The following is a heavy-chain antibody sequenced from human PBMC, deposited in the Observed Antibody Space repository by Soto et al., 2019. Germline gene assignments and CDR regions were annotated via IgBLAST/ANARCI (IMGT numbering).Heavy chain of an antibody. Sequence: QVQLVQSETEVKKPGSAVRVSCKASGGTFNTYAMNWVRQAPGQGREWMGGILPMFDRPRYAQKFQGRVTITVDEPTTTAYMELSSLRSDDTALYYCTRSIGSGGVIGGFDYWGQGTLVTVSS. CDR2: ILPMFDRP. J-gene: IGHJ4*02. CDR1: GGTFNTYA. CDR3: TRSIGSGGVIGGFDY. D-gene: IGHD3-16*02. V-gene: IGHV1-69*01.